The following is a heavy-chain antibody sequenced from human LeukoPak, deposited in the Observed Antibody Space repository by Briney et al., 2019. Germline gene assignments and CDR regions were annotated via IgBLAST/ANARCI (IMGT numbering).Heavy chain of an antibody. CDR3: ASRGGITIFGVVTLDAFDI. D-gene: IGHD3-3*01. CDR1: RRSFSGYY. CDR2: INHSGST. Sequence: PSETLSLTCVVYRRSFSGYYWSWIRQPPGKGLEWIGEINHSGSTNYNPSLKSRVTISVDTSKNQFSLKLSSVTAADTAVYYCASRGGITIFGVVTLDAFDIWGQGTMVTVSS. J-gene: IGHJ3*02. V-gene: IGHV4-34*01.